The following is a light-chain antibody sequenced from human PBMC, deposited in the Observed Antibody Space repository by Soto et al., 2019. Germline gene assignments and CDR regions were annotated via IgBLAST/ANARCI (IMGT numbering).Light chain of an antibody. Sequence: IQLTQSPSSLSASVGDRVTITCRASQGIINYLAWYQQKPGKDPKLLIYGASTLQSGVPSRFGGSGSGTDFTLTISRLEPEDFAVYYCQQYGSSPPYTFGQGTKLEIK. V-gene: IGKV1-9*01. CDR1: QGIINY. CDR3: QQYGSSPPYT. CDR2: GAS. J-gene: IGKJ2*01.